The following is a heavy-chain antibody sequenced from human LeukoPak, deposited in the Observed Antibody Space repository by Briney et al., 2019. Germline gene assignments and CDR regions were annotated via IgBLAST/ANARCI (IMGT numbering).Heavy chain of an antibody. Sequence: GGTLRLSCAASGFTFSSYGMSWVRQAPGKGLEWVSAISGSGGTTYYADSVKGRFTISRDNAKNTLYLQMNSLRAEDTAVYYCAREGIAVAGPLEDYFDYWGQGTLVTVSS. J-gene: IGHJ4*02. CDR1: GFTFSSYG. CDR2: ISGSGGTT. D-gene: IGHD6-19*01. CDR3: AREGIAVAGPLEDYFDY. V-gene: IGHV3-23*01.